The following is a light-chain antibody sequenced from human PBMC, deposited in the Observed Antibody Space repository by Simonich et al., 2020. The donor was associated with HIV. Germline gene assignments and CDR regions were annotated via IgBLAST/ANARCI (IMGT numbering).Light chain of an antibody. V-gene: IGKV4-1*01. CDR1: QSVLYSSNNKNY. J-gene: IGKJ1*01. Sequence: DIVMTKSPDSLAVSLGERATINCRSSQSVLYSSNNKNYLAWYQQKPGQPPKLLIYWASTRDSGVPERFSGSESGTDFTLTISSLQAEDVAVYYCQQYYSTPWTFGQGTKVEIK. CDR2: WAS. CDR3: QQYYSTPWT.